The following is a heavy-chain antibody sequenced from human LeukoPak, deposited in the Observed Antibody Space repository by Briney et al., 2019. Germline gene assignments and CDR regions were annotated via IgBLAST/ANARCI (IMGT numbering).Heavy chain of an antibody. D-gene: IGHD3-10*01. CDR2: ISYDGSNG. Sequence: GGSLRLSCAASGFTFSRYAMHWVRRAPGKGLEWVAVISYDGSNGYYADSVKGRFTISRDSSENTLYLQMNSLRVEDTAVYYCARVGYYSSGPFSYFDYWGQGTLVTVSS. CDR1: GFTFSRYA. J-gene: IGHJ4*02. CDR3: ARVGYYSSGPFSYFDY. V-gene: IGHV3-30-3*01.